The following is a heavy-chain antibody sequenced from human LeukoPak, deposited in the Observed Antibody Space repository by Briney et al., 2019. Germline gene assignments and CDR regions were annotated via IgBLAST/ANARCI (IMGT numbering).Heavy chain of an antibody. CDR2: IIPVFGTA. Sequence: ASVKVSCKASGGTFNTYAINWVRQAPEQGLEWMGRIIPVFGTAKYAQKFQGRVTITADRSTSTAYMELSSLKPDDTAIYYCARIEGDYGVFVYWGQGTLVTVSS. J-gene: IGHJ4*02. CDR1: GGTFNTYA. CDR3: ARIEGDYGVFVY. D-gene: IGHD4-17*01. V-gene: IGHV1-69*06.